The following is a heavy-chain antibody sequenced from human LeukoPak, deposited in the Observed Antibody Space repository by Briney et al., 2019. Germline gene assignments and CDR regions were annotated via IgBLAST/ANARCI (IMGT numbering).Heavy chain of an antibody. V-gene: IGHV3-23*01. D-gene: IGHD3-22*01. Sequence: GGSLRLSCTVSGFTVSSNSMSWVRQAPGKGLEWVSAISGSGGSTYYADSVKGRFTISRDNSKNTLYLQMNSLRAEDTAVYYCAKDGYYDSSAYYYVRYFDLWGRGTLVTVSS. CDR2: ISGSGGST. CDR3: AKDGYYDSSAYYYVRYFDL. CDR1: GFTVSSNS. J-gene: IGHJ2*01.